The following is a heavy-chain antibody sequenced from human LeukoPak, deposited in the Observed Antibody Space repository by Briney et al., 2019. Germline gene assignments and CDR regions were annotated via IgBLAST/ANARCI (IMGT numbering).Heavy chain of an antibody. CDR2: ISSDENNK. D-gene: IGHD2-21*02. Sequence: GGSLRLSCAASGFTFSSYVMHWVRQAPGKGLEWVALISSDENNKYHADSVKGRFTISRDNSKNTLFLQMNSLRPEDTAVYYCASKWFCGGDCYYQIDFWGQGTLVTVSS. J-gene: IGHJ4*02. CDR3: ASKWFCGGDCYYQIDF. CDR1: GFTFSSYV. V-gene: IGHV3-30*03.